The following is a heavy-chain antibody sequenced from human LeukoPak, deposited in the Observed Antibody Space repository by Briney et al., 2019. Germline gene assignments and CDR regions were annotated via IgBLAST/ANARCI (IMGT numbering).Heavy chain of an antibody. J-gene: IGHJ4*02. D-gene: IGHD1-26*01. CDR3: AKDSREVQELDY. Sequence: PGGSLRLSCAASGFTFRSYAMSWVRQAPGRGLEWVSAISGSGGSTYYADSVKGRFTISRDNSKNTLYLQMNSLRAEDTAVYYCAKDSREVQELDYWGQGTLVTVSS. V-gene: IGHV3-23*01. CDR1: GFTFRSYA. CDR2: ISGSGGST.